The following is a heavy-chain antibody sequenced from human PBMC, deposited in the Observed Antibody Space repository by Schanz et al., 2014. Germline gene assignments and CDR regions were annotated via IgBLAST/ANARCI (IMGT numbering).Heavy chain of an antibody. J-gene: IGHJ4*02. CDR3: ARGPIPIQGVPMDF. Sequence: QVQLVESGGGVVQPGRSLRLSCATSGLNFDYYGMNWVRQAPGKGLEWVAVIWYNGSNKYYADSVKGRFTISRDNSKDTLYLQMSGLTPEDTAVYYCARGPIPIQGVPMDFWGQGTLVTVSS. D-gene: IGHD3-10*01. V-gene: IGHV3-33*01. CDR2: IWYNGSNK. CDR1: GLNFDYYG.